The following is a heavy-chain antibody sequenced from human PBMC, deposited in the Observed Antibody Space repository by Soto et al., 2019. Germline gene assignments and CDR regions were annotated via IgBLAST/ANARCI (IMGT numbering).Heavy chain of an antibody. J-gene: IGHJ4*02. CDR1: GFTFSSYD. CDR2: ISSNGGTT. CDR3: LGRVSGNYAY. Sequence: EVQLAESGGGMVQPGGSLRLSCVASGFTFSSYDMHWVRQAPGKGLEYVSSISSNGGTTYYGNSVKGRFTISRDNSKKTLYLKMGSLRLEDMVVNYWLGRVSGNYAYWGQGPLSPSPQ. V-gene: IGHV3-64*01. D-gene: IGHD3-10*01.